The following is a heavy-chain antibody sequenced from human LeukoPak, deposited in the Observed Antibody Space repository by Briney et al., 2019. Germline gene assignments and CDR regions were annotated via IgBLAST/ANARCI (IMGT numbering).Heavy chain of an antibody. CDR3: AKDPLGIVGANYFDY. V-gene: IGHV3-30*18. Sequence: GALRLSCAASGFTFSSYGMHWVRQAPGKGLEWVAVISYDGSNKYYADSVKGRFTISRDNSKNTLYLQMNSLRAEDTAVYYCAKDPLGIVGANYFDYWGQGTLVTVSS. J-gene: IGHJ4*02. D-gene: IGHD1-26*01. CDR1: GFTFSSYG. CDR2: ISYDGSNK.